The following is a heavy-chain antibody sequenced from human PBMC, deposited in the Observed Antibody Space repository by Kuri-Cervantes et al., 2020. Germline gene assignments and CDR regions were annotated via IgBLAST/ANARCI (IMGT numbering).Heavy chain of an antibody. CDR1: GFTFSAYA. CDR2: ISFDGNDK. D-gene: IGHD3-10*01. J-gene: IGHJ4*02. V-gene: IGHV3-30-3*02. CDR3: AKLAPAGDDY. Sequence: GESLKISCTASGFTFSAYAMHWVRQAPGKGLEWVAVISFDGNDKDYGDSVKGRFTISRDNSKNTLYLQMNSLRAEDTAVYYCAKLAPAGDDYWGQGTLVTVSS.